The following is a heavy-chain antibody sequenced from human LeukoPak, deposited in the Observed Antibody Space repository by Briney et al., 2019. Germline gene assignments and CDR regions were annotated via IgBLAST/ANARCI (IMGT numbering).Heavy chain of an antibody. V-gene: IGHV4-59*01. CDR1: GGSISSYY. CDR2: IYYSEST. Sequence: SETLSLTCTVSGGSISSYYWSWIRQPPGKGLEWIGYIYYSESTNYNPSLKSRVTISVDTSKNQFSLKLSSVTAADTAVYYCARGYSGYDRYDYWGQGTLVTVSS. J-gene: IGHJ4*02. D-gene: IGHD5-12*01. CDR3: ARGYSGYDRYDY.